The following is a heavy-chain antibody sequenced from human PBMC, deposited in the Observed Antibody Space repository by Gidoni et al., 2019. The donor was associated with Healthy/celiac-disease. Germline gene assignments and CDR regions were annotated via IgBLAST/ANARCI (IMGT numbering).Heavy chain of an antibody. CDR1: GYTFTSYY. J-gene: IGHJ4*02. V-gene: IGHV1-46*01. CDR3: ARPHSLNYYGSGSYYPY. CDR2: INPSGGST. Sequence: QVQLVQSGAEVKKPGASVKVSCKASGYTFTSYYMHWVRQAPGQGLEWMGIINPSGGSTSYAQKFQGRVTMTRDTSTSTVYMELSSLRSEDTAVYYCARPHSLNYYGSGSYYPYWGQGTLVTVSS. D-gene: IGHD3-10*01.